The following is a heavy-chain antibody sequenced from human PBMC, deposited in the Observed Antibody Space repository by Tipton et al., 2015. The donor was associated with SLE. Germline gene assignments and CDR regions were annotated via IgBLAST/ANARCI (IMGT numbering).Heavy chain of an antibody. Sequence: TLSLTCTVSGGSISSSSYYWGWIRQPPGKGLEWIGNIYYSGSTYYNPSLKTRVTISVDTSKNQFSLKLSSVTAADTAVYYCARYSDNGVDYWGQGTLVTVSS. J-gene: IGHJ4*02. CDR2: IYYSGST. V-gene: IGHV4-39*07. CDR1: GGSISSSSYY. CDR3: ARYSDNGVDY. D-gene: IGHD5-18*01.